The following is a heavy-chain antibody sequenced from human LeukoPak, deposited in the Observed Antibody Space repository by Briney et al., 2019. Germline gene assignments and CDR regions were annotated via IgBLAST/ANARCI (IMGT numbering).Heavy chain of an antibody. D-gene: IGHD2-21*01. V-gene: IGHV3-48*03. CDR3: ARGTVVVKYYFDY. Sequence: TGGSLRLSCAASGFTFSSYEMNWVRQAPGKGLEWVSYISSSGSTIYYADSVKGRFTISRDNSKNTLYLQMNSLRAEDTAVYYCARGTVVVKYYFDYWGQGTLVTVSS. J-gene: IGHJ4*02. CDR1: GFTFSSYE. CDR2: ISSSGSTI.